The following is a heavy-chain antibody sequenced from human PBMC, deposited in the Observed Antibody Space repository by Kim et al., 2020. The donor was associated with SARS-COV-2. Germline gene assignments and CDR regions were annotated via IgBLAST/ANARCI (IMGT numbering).Heavy chain of an antibody. D-gene: IGHD5-18*01. CDR3: GRETAPEY. Sequence: GGSLRLSCAASGFSFNDYYMTWVRQAPGKGLEWISSISIGSRDTHYAESVTGRFTISRDNAKNTLYLQMNSLRADDTAVYYCGRETAPEYCGQGTLVTVSS. CDR1: GFSFNDYY. J-gene: IGHJ4*02. V-gene: IGHV3-11*05. CDR2: ISIGSRDT.